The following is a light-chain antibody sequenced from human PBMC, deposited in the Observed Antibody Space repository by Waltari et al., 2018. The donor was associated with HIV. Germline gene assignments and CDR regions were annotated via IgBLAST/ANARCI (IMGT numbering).Light chain of an antibody. J-gene: IGLJ2*01. CDR1: ASDFGDYNY. Sequence: QSVLTQPASVSGAPGHSITISCTGTASDFGDYNYVSWYQQLPGKAPKLVIYDVTRRPSGISHRFSGSRSGTTASLTISGLQAEDEADYYCSSYARNSPWLFGGGTKLTVL. V-gene: IGLV2-14*03. CDR2: DVT. CDR3: SSYARNSPWL.